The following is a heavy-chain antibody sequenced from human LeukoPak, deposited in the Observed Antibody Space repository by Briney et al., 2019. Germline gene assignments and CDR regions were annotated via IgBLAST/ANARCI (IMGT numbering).Heavy chain of an antibody. V-gene: IGHV3-21*01. CDR1: GFTFSSYS. CDR2: ISSSSSYI. CDR3: ARDAGSGGYYYYYYMDV. J-gene: IGHJ6*03. Sequence: GGSLRLSCAASGFTFSSYSMNWVRQAPGKGPEWVSSISSSSSYIYYADSVKGRFTISRDNAKNSLYLQMNSLRAEDTAVYYCARDAGSGGYYYYYYMDVWGKGTTVTVSS. D-gene: IGHD6-19*01.